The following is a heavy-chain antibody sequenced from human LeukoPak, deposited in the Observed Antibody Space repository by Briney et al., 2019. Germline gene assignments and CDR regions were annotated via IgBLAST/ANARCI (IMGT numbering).Heavy chain of an antibody. D-gene: IGHD6-13*01. V-gene: IGHV3-30*03. CDR1: GFTFSHYG. J-gene: IGHJ4*02. Sequence: GGSLRLSCAASGFTFSHYGMHWVRQAPGKGLEWVAIIPFDGAETYYADSVKGRFTISRDNAKNSLYLQMNSLRAEDTAVYYCAREGQQLVEDYWGQGTLVTVSS. CDR3: AREGQQLVEDY. CDR2: IPFDGAET.